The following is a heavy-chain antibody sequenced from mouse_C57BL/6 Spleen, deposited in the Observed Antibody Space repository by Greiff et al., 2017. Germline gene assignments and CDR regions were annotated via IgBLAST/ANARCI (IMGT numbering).Heavy chain of an antibody. Sequence: VQLQESGAELARPGASVKMSCKASGYTFTSYTMHWVKQRPGQGLEWIGYINPSSGYTKYNQKFKDKATLTADKSSSTAYMQLSSLTAEDSAVYYCASWYYGSSHYYAMDYWGQGTSVTVSS. CDR2: INPSSGYT. J-gene: IGHJ4*01. V-gene: IGHV1-4*01. CDR3: ASWYYGSSHYYAMDY. CDR1: GYTFTSYT. D-gene: IGHD1-1*01.